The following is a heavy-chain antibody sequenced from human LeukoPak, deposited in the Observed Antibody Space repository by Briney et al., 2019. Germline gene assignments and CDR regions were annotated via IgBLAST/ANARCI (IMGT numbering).Heavy chain of an antibody. CDR1: GFTFDDYG. CDR3: AKDPTDFDSSGQTYFDY. D-gene: IGHD3-22*01. CDR2: INWNGGST. V-gene: IGHV3-20*04. Sequence: RPGGSLRLSCAASGFTFDDYGMSWVRQAPGKGLEWVSGINWNGGSTGYADSVKGRFTISRDNAKNSLYLQMNSLRAEDTAVYYCAKDPTDFDSSGQTYFDYWGQGTLVTVSS. J-gene: IGHJ4*02.